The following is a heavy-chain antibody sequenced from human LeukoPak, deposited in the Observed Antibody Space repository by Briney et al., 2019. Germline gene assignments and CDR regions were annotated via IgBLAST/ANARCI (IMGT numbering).Heavy chain of an antibody. J-gene: IGHJ5*02. CDR3: AKDPYSAVMIGWFDP. CDR1: GFTFSSYA. Sequence: GGSLRLSCAASGFTFSSYAMSWVRRAPGKGLEWVSAISGSGGSTYYADSVKGRFTISRDNSKNTLYLQMNSLRAEDTAVYYCAKDPYSAVMIGWFDPWGQGTLVTVSS. V-gene: IGHV3-23*01. D-gene: IGHD3-22*01. CDR2: ISGSGGST.